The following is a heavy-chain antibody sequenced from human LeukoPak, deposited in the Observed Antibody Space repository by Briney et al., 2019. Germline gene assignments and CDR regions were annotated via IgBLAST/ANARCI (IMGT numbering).Heavy chain of an antibody. CDR2: MNPNSGNT. J-gene: IGHJ6*03. Sequence: ASVKVSCKASGYTFTSYDINWVRPATGQGLEWMGWMNPNSGNTGYAQKFQGGVTITRNTSISTAYMELSSLRSEDTAVNYVAXXXXXXXXWSGYFGAVGHYYYYMDVWGKGTTVTVSS. CDR3: AXXXXXXXXWSGYFGAVGHYYYYMDV. D-gene: IGHD3-3*01. CDR1: GYTFTSYD. V-gene: IGHV1-8*03.